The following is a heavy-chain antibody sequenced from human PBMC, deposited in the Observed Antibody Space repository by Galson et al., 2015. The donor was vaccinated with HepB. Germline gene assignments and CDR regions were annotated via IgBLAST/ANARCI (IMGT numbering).Heavy chain of an antibody. V-gene: IGHV3-23*01. CDR3: SRGFFGGYSSLDY. J-gene: IGHJ4*02. CDR1: GFTFSNYA. D-gene: IGHD3-22*01. Sequence: SLRLSCAASGFTFSNYAMTWVRQAPGKGLEWVSAISGSGANTYYADSVKGRFTISRDNSKNTLFLQMNSLRAEDTAVYYCSRGFFGGYSSLDYWGQGTLVTVSS. CDR2: ISGSGANT.